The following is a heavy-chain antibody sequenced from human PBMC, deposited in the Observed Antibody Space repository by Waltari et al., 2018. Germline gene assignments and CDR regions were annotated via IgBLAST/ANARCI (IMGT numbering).Heavy chain of an antibody. CDR1: GGSISSGDYC. Sequence: QVQLQESGPGLVKPSQTLSLTCTVSGGSISSGDYCWSWIRQPPGTGLEGIGSIYYIGSTYYNPHLKSRVTRSVDTAKNQLSLKLSAVTAADTAVYYCARDLDYWGQGTLVTVSS. J-gene: IGHJ4*02. V-gene: IGHV4-30-4*08. CDR3: ARDLDY. CDR2: IYYIGST.